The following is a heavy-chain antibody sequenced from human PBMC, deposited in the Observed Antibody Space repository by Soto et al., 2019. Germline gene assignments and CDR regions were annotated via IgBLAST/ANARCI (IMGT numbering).Heavy chain of an antibody. CDR3: ARDEGCGGGSCYSIWRY. CDR2: IKEDGSEK. CDR1: GFSFGSYW. V-gene: IGHV3-7*01. Sequence: EVQLVESGGGLVQPGGSLRLSCAASGFSFGSYWISWVRQAPGKGLEWEANIKEDGSEKYYVDSVKGRFTISRDNAKNSLYLQMNSLRAEDTAVYYCARDEGCGGGSCYSIWRYWGQGTLVTVSP. J-gene: IGHJ4*02. D-gene: IGHD2-15*01.